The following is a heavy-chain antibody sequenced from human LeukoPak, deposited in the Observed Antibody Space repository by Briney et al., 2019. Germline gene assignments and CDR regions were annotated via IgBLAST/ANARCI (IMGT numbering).Heavy chain of an antibody. Sequence: SETLSLTCTVSGGSISSYYWSWIRQPAGKGLEWIGRIYTSGSTNYNPSLKSRVTMSVDTSKNQFSLKLSSVTAADTAVYYCARDTKAFGVVILPDYYYYMDVWGKGTTVTVSS. J-gene: IGHJ6*03. CDR3: ARDTKAFGVVILPDYYYYMDV. CDR1: GGSISSYY. V-gene: IGHV4-4*07. D-gene: IGHD3-3*01. CDR2: IYTSGST.